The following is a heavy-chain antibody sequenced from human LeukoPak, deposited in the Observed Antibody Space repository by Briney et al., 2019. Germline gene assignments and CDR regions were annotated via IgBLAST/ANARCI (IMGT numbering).Heavy chain of an antibody. CDR1: GFTFSTYA. Sequence: GGSLRLSCAASGFTFSTYAMNWVRRAPGKGLEWVSAITGSGDSTYYAASVKGRFTISRDNSKNTLYLQMSSLRAEDTAVYYCAKKGASGYYYYYMDVWGKGTTVTVSS. CDR2: ITGSGDST. V-gene: IGHV3-23*01. CDR3: AKKGASGYYYYYMDV. J-gene: IGHJ6*03. D-gene: IGHD3-10*01.